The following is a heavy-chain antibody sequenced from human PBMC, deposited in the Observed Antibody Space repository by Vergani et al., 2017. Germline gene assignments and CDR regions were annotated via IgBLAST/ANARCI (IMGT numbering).Heavy chain of an antibody. Sequence: QVQLVESGGGVVQRGGSLRLSCATSGFTLSNYDMQWIRQGPGKGLEFVAFIQFDGSNQYYADSVKGRFTISRDNAKNSLYLQMNSLRAEDTAVYYCASARLLPAAHYYFDYWGQGTLVTVSS. D-gene: IGHD2-2*01. CDR3: ASARLLPAAHYYFDY. J-gene: IGHJ4*02. V-gene: IGHV3-30*02. CDR1: GFTLSNYD. CDR2: IQFDGSNQ.